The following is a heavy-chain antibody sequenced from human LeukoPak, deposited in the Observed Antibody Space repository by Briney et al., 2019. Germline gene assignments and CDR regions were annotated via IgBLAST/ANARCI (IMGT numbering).Heavy chain of an antibody. D-gene: IGHD3-22*01. CDR3: ARDPRSIYYYDSSGYRFDY. CDR1: GFTFSSYS. Sequence: GGSLRLSCAASGFTFSSYSMNWVRQAPGKGLEWVSSISSSSSYIYYADSVKGRFTISRDNAKNSLYLQMNSLRAEDTAVYYCARDPRSIYYYDSSGYRFDYWGQGTLVTVSS. CDR2: ISSSSSYI. J-gene: IGHJ4*02. V-gene: IGHV3-21*01.